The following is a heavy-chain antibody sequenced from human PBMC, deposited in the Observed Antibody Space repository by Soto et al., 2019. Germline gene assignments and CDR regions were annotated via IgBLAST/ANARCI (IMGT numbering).Heavy chain of an antibody. J-gene: IGHJ5*02. D-gene: IGHD3-10*01. CDR1: VGSISSYY. CDR3: ARTLYSGSYGWFDP. Sequence: SETLSLTCTVSVGSISSYYWSWIRQPPGKGLEWIGYIYYSGSTNYNPSLKSRVTISVDTSKNQFSLKLSSVTAADTAVYYCARTLYSGSYGWFDPWGQGTLVTVSS. CDR2: IYYSGST. V-gene: IGHV4-59*01.